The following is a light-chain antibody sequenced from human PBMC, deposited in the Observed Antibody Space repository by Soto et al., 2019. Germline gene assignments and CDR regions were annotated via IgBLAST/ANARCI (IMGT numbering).Light chain of an antibody. Sequence: QSALTQPASVSGSPGQSITISCTGTSSDVGGYNSVSWYQQHPGKAPKLMIYDVSSRPSSVSNRFSGSKSGNTASLTISGLQSEDEAEYYCNSYSSNNTPYVFGTGTKLTVL. CDR1: SSDVGGYNS. J-gene: IGLJ1*01. CDR3: NSYSSNNTPYV. CDR2: DVS. V-gene: IGLV2-14*01.